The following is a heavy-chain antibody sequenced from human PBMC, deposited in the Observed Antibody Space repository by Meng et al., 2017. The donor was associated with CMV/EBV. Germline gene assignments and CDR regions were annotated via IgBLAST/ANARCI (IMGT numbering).Heavy chain of an antibody. D-gene: IGHD2-2*01. CDR3: AGPTMPGGY. V-gene: IGHV1-69*05. Sequence: QVQLVQSGAEVKKPXSSVKVSCKASGGTFSSYAISWVRQAPGQGLEWMGGIIPIFGTANYAQKFQGRVTMTTGTSTSTAYMELRSLRSDDTAVYYCAGPTMPGGYWGQGTLVTVSS. J-gene: IGHJ4*02. CDR1: GGTFSSYA. CDR2: IIPIFGTA.